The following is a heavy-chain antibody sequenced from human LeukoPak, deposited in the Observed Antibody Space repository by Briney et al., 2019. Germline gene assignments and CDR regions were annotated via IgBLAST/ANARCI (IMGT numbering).Heavy chain of an antibody. Sequence: PGGSPRLSCVVSGFTFSSYEMNWVRQAPGMGLEWVSYICSRGSYIYYAESVKGRFTISRDNAKNSLYLQMNSLRAEDTAVYYCARDLYYFGSGSYVPGLPDYWGQGTLVTVSS. CDR2: ICSRGSYI. CDR3: ARDLYYFGSGSYVPGLPDY. J-gene: IGHJ4*02. CDR1: GFTFSSYE. D-gene: IGHD3-10*01. V-gene: IGHV3-48*03.